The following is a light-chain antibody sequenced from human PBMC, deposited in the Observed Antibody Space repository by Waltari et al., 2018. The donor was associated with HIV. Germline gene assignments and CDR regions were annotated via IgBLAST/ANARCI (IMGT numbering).Light chain of an antibody. CDR1: SSDTGNYNL. CDR2: EDN. Sequence: QSALTQPASVSGSPGQSITISYTGTSSDTGNYNLVSWYQLYPGKAPKLIIYEDNKRPSGVPNRFSGSKSADTASLTISGLQAEDEADYYCCAYAGGLEFGGGTKLTVL. J-gene: IGLJ2*01. V-gene: IGLV2-23*01. CDR3: CAYAGGLE.